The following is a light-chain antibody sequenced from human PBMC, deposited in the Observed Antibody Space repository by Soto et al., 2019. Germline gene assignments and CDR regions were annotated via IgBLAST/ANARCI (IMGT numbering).Light chain of an antibody. CDR3: SSYTSSSIYVV. CDR2: DVS. CDR1: SSDVGGYDY. Sequence: QSALTQPASVSGSPGQSITISCTGASSDVGGYDYVSWYQQHPGKAPKLMIYDVSNRPSGVSNRFSGSKSGNTASLNISGLQAEDEADYYCSSYTSSSIYVVFGGGTMLTVL. J-gene: IGLJ2*01. V-gene: IGLV2-14*01.